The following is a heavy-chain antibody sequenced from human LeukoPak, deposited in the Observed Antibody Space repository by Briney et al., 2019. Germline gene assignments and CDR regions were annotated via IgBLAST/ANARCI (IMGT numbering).Heavy chain of an antibody. J-gene: IGHJ3*02. V-gene: IGHV1-2*06. Sequence: ASVKVSCKASGYTFTGYYMHGVRQAPGQGLEWMGRINPNSGGTNYAQKFQGRVTMTRDTSISTAYMELSRLRSDDTAVYYCARALQRLNLFKSDAFDIWGQGTMVTVSS. CDR2: INPNSGGT. D-gene: IGHD5-12*01. CDR1: GYTFTGYY. CDR3: ARALQRLNLFKSDAFDI.